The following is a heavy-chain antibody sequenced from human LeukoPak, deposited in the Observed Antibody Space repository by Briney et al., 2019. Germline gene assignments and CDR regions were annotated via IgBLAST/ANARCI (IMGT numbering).Heavy chain of an antibody. CDR1: GGSISSGGYS. V-gene: IGHV4-30-2*01. CDR3: ARGRYNYGMDV. CDR2: IYHSGST. J-gene: IGHJ6*02. Sequence: SSETLSLTCAVSGGSISSGGYSWSWIRQPPGKGLEWIGYIYHSGSTYYSPSLKSRVTISVDRSKNQFSLKLSSVTAADTAVYYCARGRYNYGMDVWGQGTTVTVSS. D-gene: IGHD5-12*01.